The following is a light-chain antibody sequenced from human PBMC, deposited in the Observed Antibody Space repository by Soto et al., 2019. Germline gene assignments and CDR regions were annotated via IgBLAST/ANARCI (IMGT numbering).Light chain of an antibody. CDR2: GAS. J-gene: IGKJ4*01. CDR3: QYYNNWPLT. V-gene: IGKV3-15*01. CDR1: QSVSSD. Sequence: EIVMTQSPATLSVSPGERATLSCRASQSVSSDLAWYQQKPGQTPRLLIFGASTRATGIPARFSGSGSGTEFALTISSLQSEDFAVYYCQYYNNWPLTFGGGTKVEI.